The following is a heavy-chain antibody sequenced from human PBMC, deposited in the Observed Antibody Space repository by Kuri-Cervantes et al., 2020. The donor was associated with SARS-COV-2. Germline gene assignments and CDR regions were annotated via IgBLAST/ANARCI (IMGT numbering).Heavy chain of an antibody. CDR2: INPDGSYT. CDR3: ARGAGWGWYLGQFDY. J-gene: IGHJ4*02. CDR1: GFTFSSYA. D-gene: IGHD3-16*02. Sequence: GGSLRLSCAASGFTFSSYAMHWVRQAPGKGLVWVSRINPDGSYTNNADSVKGRFTLSRDNAKNMLYLQMNSLRAEDTAVYYCARGAGWGWYLGQFDYWGQGTLVTVSS. V-gene: IGHV3-74*01.